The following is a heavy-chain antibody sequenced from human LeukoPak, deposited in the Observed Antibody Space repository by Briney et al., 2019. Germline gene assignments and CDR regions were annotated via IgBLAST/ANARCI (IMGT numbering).Heavy chain of an antibody. J-gene: IGHJ4*02. CDR2: ISSSSSYI. D-gene: IGHD6-6*01. V-gene: IGHV3-21*01. CDR1: GFTFRSYA. Sequence: GGSLRLSCAASGFTFRSYAMNWVRQAPGKGLEWVSSISSSSSYIYYADSVKGRFTISRDNAKNSLYLQMNSLRAEDTAVYYCARDLRGSSSPPCYWGQGTLVTVSS. CDR3: ARDLRGSSSPPCY.